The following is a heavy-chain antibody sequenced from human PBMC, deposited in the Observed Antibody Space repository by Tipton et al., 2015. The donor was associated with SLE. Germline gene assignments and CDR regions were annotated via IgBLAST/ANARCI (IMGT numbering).Heavy chain of an antibody. CDR1: GEALGGSY. J-gene: IGHJ4*02. Sequence: GEALGGSYWSWIRQPPGKGLEWIGYIHHSGSTNYNPSLQSRVTISRDPSKNQFSLKLISATAADTAVYYCARDQVGVGDFDYWSQGTLVTVSS. D-gene: IGHD3-16*01. CDR3: ARDQVGVGDFDY. CDR2: IHHSGST. V-gene: IGHV4-59*01.